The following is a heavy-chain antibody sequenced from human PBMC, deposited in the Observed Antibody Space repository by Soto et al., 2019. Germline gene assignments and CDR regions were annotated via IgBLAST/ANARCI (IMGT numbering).Heavy chain of an antibody. V-gene: IGHV3-49*03. CDR1: GFTFGYYA. CDR2: IRSKAYGGTT. J-gene: IGHJ6*02. D-gene: IGHD1-1*01. CDR3: TVRDNGNYYYYYGMDV. Sequence: GGSLRLSCTASGFTFGYYAMSWFRQAPGKGLEWVGFIRSKAYGGTTEYAASVKGRFTISRDDSKSIAYLQMNSLKTEDTAVYYCTVRDNGNYYYYYGMDVWGQGTTVTVSS.